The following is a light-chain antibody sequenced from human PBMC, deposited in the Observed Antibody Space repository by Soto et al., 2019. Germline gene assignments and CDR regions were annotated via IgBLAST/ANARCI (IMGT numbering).Light chain of an antibody. Sequence: DIQMTQSPSTLSASVGDRVTITRRASQSISRSLAWYQHQPGKAPKLLIYDASSLESGVPSRFSGIGSGTEFTLSISSLQPEDFGTYYCQQCYMGWTFGQGTKVDIK. CDR1: QSISRS. J-gene: IGKJ1*01. CDR2: DAS. CDR3: QQCYMGWT. V-gene: IGKV1-5*01.